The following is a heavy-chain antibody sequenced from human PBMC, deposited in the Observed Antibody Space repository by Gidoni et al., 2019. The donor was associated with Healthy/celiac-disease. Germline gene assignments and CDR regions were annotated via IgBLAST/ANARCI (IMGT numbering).Heavy chain of an antibody. CDR2: IIPIFGTA. CDR1: GGTFSSYA. D-gene: IGHD3-10*01. J-gene: IGHJ4*02. Sequence: QAQLVQSGAEVKKPGSSVKIACKATGGTFSSYAISWVRQAPGQGLEWMGGIIPIFGTANYAQKFQGRVTITADKSTSTAYMELSSLRSEDTAVYYCARHSPPSEGVDYWGQGTLVTVSS. V-gene: IGHV1-69*06. CDR3: ARHSPPSEGVDY.